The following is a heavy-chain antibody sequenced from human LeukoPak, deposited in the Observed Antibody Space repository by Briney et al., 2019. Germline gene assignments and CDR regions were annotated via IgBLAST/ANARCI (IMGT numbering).Heavy chain of an antibody. Sequence: SETLSLTCTVSGGSISSYYWSWIRQPPGKGLEWIGYIYYSGSTNYNPSLKSRVTISVDTSKNQFSLKLSSVTAADTAVYYCARVSSGYSYGYVRYWGQGTLVTVSS. D-gene: IGHD5-18*01. CDR1: GGSISSYY. J-gene: IGHJ4*02. V-gene: IGHV4-59*01. CDR3: ARVSSGYSYGYVRY. CDR2: IYYSGST.